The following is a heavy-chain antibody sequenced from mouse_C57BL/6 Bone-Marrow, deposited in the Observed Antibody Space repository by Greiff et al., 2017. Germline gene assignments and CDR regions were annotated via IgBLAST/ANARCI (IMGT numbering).Heavy chain of an antibody. D-gene: IGHD6-5*01. Sequence: EVQLVESGGGLVKPGGSLKLSCAASGFTFSSYAMSWVRQTPEKRLEWVATISDGGSYTYYPDNVKGRFTISRDNAKNNLYLQMSHLKSEDTSMYYCASYASDVWGTGTMVTVSS. CDR2: ISDGGSYT. CDR1: GFTFSSYA. CDR3: ASYASDV. V-gene: IGHV5-4*01. J-gene: IGHJ1*03.